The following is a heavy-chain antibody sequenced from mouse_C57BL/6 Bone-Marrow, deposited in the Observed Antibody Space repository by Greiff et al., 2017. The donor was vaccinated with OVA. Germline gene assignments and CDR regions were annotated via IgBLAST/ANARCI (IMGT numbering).Heavy chain of an antibody. J-gene: IGHJ3*01. CDR2: IRSKSNNYAT. D-gene: IGHD1-1*01. V-gene: IGHV10-1*01. CDR3: VRGEGYYYGSRGFAY. Sequence: EVHLVESGGGLVQPKGSLKLSCAASGFSFNTYAMNWVRQAPGKGLEWVARIRSKSNNYATYYADSVKDRFTISRDDSESMLYLQMNNLKTEDTAMYYCVRGEGYYYGSRGFAYWGQGTLVTVSA. CDR1: GFSFNTYA.